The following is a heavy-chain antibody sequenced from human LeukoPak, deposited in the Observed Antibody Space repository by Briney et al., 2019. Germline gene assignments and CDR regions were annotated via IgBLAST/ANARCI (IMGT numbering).Heavy chain of an antibody. Sequence: GGSLRLSCEASGFTFSHYAMAWVRQAPGKGLQWVSTFTGVTAYYADAVKGRFIISRDTSKNTLFLQMDSLRADDPAVYSCAKFADRGWPSLVAFDIWGQGTTVTVSS. J-gene: IGHJ3*02. CDR3: AKFADRGWPSLVAFDI. V-gene: IGHV3-23*01. D-gene: IGHD6-19*01. CDR1: GFTFSHYA. CDR2: FTGVTA.